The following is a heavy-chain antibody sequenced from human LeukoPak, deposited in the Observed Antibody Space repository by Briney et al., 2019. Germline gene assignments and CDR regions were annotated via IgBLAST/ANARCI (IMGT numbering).Heavy chain of an antibody. D-gene: IGHD2-15*01. CDR1: GYTFTGYY. Sequence: ASVKVSCKASGYTFTGYYMHWVRQAPGQGLEWMGWINPNSGGTNYAQKFQGRVTMTRDTSISTAYMELGRLRSDDTAVYYCARERIYCSGGSCYSPPYYYYYGMDVWGQGTTVTVSS. V-gene: IGHV1-2*02. CDR3: ARERIYCSGGSCYSPPYYYYYGMDV. J-gene: IGHJ6*02. CDR2: INPNSGGT.